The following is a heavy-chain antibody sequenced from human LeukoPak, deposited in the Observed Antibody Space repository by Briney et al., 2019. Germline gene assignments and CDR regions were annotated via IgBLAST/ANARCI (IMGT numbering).Heavy chain of an antibody. D-gene: IGHD1-26*01. CDR3: AKRVVGVTLDY. CDR1: GFTFSSYT. J-gene: IGHJ4*02. CDR2: IGTSSTTI. V-gene: IGHV3-48*01. Sequence: SGGSLRLSCAASGFTFSSYTMNWVRQPPGKGLEWVSNIGTSSTTIYYADSVKGRFTISRDNSKNTLYLQMNSLRAEDTAIYYCAKRVVGVTLDYWGQGTLVTVAS.